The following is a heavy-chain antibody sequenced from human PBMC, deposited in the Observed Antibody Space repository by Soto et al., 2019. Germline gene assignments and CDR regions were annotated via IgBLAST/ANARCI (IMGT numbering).Heavy chain of an antibody. CDR3: ARAGLLTTVTSYFDY. CDR2: IIPIFGTA. V-gene: IGHV1-69*13. D-gene: IGHD4-4*01. Sequence: ASVKVSCKASGGSFSNYAINWVRQAPGQGPEWMGGIIPIFGTAHYAQRFQGRVTISADASTSTAYMELDSLRSEDTAVYYCARAGLLTTVTSYFDYWGLGTLVTVSS. J-gene: IGHJ4*02. CDR1: GGSFSNYA.